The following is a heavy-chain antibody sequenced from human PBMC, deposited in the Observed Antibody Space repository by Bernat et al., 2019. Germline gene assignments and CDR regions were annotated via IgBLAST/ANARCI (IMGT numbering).Heavy chain of an antibody. Sequence: QVQLVQSGAEVKKPGASVKVSCKATGYTFTSYGISWGLQAPGQGLEWMGWISAYNGNTNYAQQLQGRVTMRTDTSTSTAFMELRSLSSDDTAVYYCARDLGSSWYRFDYWGQGTLVTVSS. CDR2: ISAYNGNT. CDR3: ARDLGSSWYRFDY. J-gene: IGHJ4*02. V-gene: IGHV1-18*04. CDR1: GYTFTSYG. D-gene: IGHD6-13*01.